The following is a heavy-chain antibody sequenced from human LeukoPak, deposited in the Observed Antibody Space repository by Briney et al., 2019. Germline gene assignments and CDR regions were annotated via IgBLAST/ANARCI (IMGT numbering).Heavy chain of an antibody. Sequence: GGSLRLSCAASGFTFSSYSMNWVRQAPGKGLEWVSYISSSSSTIYYADSVKGRFTISRDNAKNSLYLQMNSLRDEDTAVYYCVGNSSGYYPDAFDIWGHGTMVTVSS. CDR1: GFTFSSYS. CDR3: VGNSSGYYPDAFDI. CDR2: ISSSSSTI. J-gene: IGHJ3*02. V-gene: IGHV3-48*02. D-gene: IGHD3-22*01.